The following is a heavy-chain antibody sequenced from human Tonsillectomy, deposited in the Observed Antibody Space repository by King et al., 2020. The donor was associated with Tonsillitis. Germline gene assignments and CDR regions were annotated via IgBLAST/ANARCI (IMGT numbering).Heavy chain of an antibody. Sequence: LQLQESGPGLVKPSETLSLTCSVSGGSISTYYWSWIRQPPGKGLEWIGYIYYSGSTNYNPSLKSRVIISVDTSKNKFSLNLSSVTAADTAVYYCARGQYYYYGMDVWGQGTTVTVSS. CDR1: GGSISTYY. J-gene: IGHJ6*02. CDR3: ARGQYYYYGMDV. CDR2: IYYSGST. V-gene: IGHV4-59*01.